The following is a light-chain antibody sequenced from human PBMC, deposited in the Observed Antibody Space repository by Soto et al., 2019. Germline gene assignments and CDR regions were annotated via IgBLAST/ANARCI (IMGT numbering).Light chain of an antibody. J-gene: IGKJ1*01. CDR3: QQSYSTPWT. V-gene: IGKV1-39*01. Sequence: DIQMTQSPSSLSASVGDRVTITCRASQSISSYLNWYQQKPGKAPKLLIYAASSLQSGVPSRFSGSRSGTDFTLTIRSLQPEDFATYYCQQSYSTPWTFGQGTTVEIK. CDR1: QSISSY. CDR2: AAS.